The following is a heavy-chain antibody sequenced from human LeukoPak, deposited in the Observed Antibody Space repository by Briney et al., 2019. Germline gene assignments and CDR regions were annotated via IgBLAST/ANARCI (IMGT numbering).Heavy chain of an antibody. CDR2: IYTGGTT. V-gene: IGHV3-66*01. CDR1: GLTVTSNH. Sequence: GALRLSCAASGLTVTSNHMNWVRQAPGKGLEWVSIIYTGGTTHYADSLKDRFTISRDDSKNTLYLQMNSLRAEDTAVYYCARDSSSYYFDYWGQGTLVTVSS. D-gene: IGHD6-6*01. CDR3: ARDSSSYYFDY. J-gene: IGHJ4*02.